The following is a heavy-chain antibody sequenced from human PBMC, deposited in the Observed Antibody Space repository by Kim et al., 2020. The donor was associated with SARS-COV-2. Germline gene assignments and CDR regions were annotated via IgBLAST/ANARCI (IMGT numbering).Heavy chain of an antibody. D-gene: IGHD2-21*02. CDR2: IRSKAYGGTT. Sequence: GGSLRLSCTASGFTFGDYAMSWFRQAPGKGLEWVGFIRSKAYGGTTEYAASVKGRFTISRDDSTSIDYLQMNSLKTEDTAVYYCTRGDIVVGTALLSYFDYWGQGTLVTVSS. CDR3: TRGDIVVGTALLSYFDY. J-gene: IGHJ4*02. V-gene: IGHV3-49*03. CDR1: GFTFGDYA.